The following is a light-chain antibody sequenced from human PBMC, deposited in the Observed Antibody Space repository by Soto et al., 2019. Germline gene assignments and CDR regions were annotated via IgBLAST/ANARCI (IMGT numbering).Light chain of an antibody. CDR2: GAS. J-gene: IGKJ1*01. CDR1: QSVRGN. Sequence: EIVMTQSPATLSVSPGERATLSCRASQSVRGNLAWYQQKPGQSPRLLIYGASSRATGIPVRFSGSGSGTEFTLTISSLQSEDFAVYYCQQYNNWPFITFGQGTKV. CDR3: QQYNNWPFIT. V-gene: IGKV3-15*01.